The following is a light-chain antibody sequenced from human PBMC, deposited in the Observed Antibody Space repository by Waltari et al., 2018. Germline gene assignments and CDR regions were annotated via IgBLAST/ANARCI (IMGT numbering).Light chain of an antibody. J-gene: IGKJ1*01. CDR1: QSSSSY. V-gene: IGKV1-39*01. CDR2: VAS. CDR3: QQCYRTPRT. Sequence: DIQMTQSPSSLSASVGDRITITCRASQSSSSYLNWYQQKPGPAPKLLLSVASTLQTGVPAGFSGSGSGRDFTLTISSLKPEDFATYYCQQCYRTPRTFGQGTSVEIK.